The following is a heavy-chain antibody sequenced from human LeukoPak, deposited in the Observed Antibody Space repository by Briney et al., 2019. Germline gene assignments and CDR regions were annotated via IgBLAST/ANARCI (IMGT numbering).Heavy chain of an antibody. V-gene: IGHV3-21*01. CDR3: ARSREAVAGPYDAFDI. J-gene: IGHJ3*02. CDR1: GFTFSSYS. Sequence: PGGSLRLSCAASGFTFSSYSMNWVRQAPGKGLEWVSSISSSSSYIYYADSVKGRFTISRDNAKNSLYLQMNSLRAEDTAVYYCARSREAVAGPYDAFDIWGQGTMVTVSS. CDR2: ISSSSSYI. D-gene: IGHD6-19*01.